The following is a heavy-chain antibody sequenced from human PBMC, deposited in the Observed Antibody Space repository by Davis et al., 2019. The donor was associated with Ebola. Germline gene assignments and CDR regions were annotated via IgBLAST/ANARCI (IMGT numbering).Heavy chain of an antibody. Sequence: GESLKISCAASGFTFSSYGMHWVRQAPGKGLEWVAIISKDGSHKYYADSVKGRFTISRDNSKNTLYLQMNSLRAEDTAVYYCAKATAKYYYYGMDVWGQGTTVTVSS. CDR3: AKATAKYYYYGMDV. CDR1: GFTFSSYG. D-gene: IGHD5-18*01. J-gene: IGHJ6*02. CDR2: ISKDGSHK. V-gene: IGHV3-30*18.